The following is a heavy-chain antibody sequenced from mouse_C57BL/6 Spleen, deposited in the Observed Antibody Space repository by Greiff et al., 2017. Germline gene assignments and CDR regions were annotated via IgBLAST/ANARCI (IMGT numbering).Heavy chain of an antibody. CDR3: ARKDDYVWFAY. V-gene: IGHV5-17*01. J-gene: IGHJ3*01. CDR1: GFTFSDYG. D-gene: IGHD2-4*01. Sequence: EVQLVESGGGLVKPGGSLKLSCAASGFTFSDYGMHWVRQAPEKGLEWVAYISSGSSTIYYADTVKGRFTISRDNAKNTLFLQMTSLRSEDTAMYYCARKDDYVWFAYWGQGTLVTVSA. CDR2: ISSGSSTI.